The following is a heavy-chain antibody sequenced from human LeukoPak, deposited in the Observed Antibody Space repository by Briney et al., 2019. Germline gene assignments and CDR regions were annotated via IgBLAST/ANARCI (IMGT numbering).Heavy chain of an antibody. V-gene: IGHV4-59*08. J-gene: IGHJ4*02. Sequence: PSETLSLTCTVSGGSISSYYWSWIRQPPGKGLEWIGYIYYSGSTNYNPSLKSRVTISVDTTKNQFSLKLSSVTAADTAVYYCARHQELLSWVWDYWGQGTLVTVSS. CDR3: ARHQELLSWVWDY. CDR1: GGSISSYY. CDR2: IYYSGST. D-gene: IGHD2-21*02.